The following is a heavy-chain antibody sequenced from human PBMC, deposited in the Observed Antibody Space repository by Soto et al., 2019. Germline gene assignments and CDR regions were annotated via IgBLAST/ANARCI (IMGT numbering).Heavy chain of an antibody. J-gene: IGHJ4*02. V-gene: IGHV4-39*01. CDR3: ARLYYYGSGSYYDTYYFDY. D-gene: IGHD3-10*01. CDR1: GGSISSSSYY. Sequence: SETLSLTCTVSGGSISSSSYYWGWIRQPPGKGLEWIGSIYYSGSTYYNPSLKSRVTISVDTSKNQFSLKLSSVTAADTAVYYCARLYYYGSGSYYDTYYFDYWGQGTLVTVSS. CDR2: IYYSGST.